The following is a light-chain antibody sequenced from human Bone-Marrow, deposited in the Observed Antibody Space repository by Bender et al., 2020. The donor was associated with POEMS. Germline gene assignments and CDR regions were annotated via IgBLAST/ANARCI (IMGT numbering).Light chain of an antibody. J-gene: IGLJ3*02. Sequence: QSVLTQPPSVSGAPGQRVTISCTRSSSNIGSGYDINWYQHLPGTAPKLLIYGYNNRPSGVPDRFSGSKSGTSASLAITGLQAEDEGDYYCTAWDDSLSALVFGGGTKLTVL. V-gene: IGLV1-40*01. CDR1: SSNIGSGYD. CDR3: TAWDDSLSALV. CDR2: GYN.